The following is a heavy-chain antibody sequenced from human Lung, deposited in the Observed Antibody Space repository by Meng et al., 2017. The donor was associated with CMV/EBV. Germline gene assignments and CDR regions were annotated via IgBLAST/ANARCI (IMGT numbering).Heavy chain of an antibody. CDR2: IHSTGST. CDR3: ARVADPSVPYYFDF. V-gene: IGHV4-4*09. J-gene: IGHJ4*02. Sequence: GSLRLXXTVSGGSISIYYWSWIRQPPGKGLEWIGYIHSTGSTYYNPSLKGRITISIDTSRNQFSLELTSVTAADTAIYYCARVADPSVPYYFDFWGPGTLVXVSS. CDR1: GGSISIYY.